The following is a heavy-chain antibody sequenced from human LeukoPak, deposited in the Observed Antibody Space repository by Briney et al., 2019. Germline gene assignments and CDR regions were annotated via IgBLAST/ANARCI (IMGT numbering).Heavy chain of an antibody. CDR1: GYTFMSHG. J-gene: IGHJ3*02. CDR2: ISGSSSNT. D-gene: IGHD3-16*01. V-gene: IGHV1-18*01. CDR3: ARATGTWGHDGFDI. Sequence: ASVKVSCKAYGYTFMSHGISWVRQAPGQGLEWMGWISGSSSNTNYAQRLQGRVTLTADTSTTTAYMELRSLRSDDTAVYYCARATGTWGHDGFDIWGQGTMVTVSS.